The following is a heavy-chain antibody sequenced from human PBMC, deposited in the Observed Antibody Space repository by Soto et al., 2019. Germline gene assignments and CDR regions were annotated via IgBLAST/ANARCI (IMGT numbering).Heavy chain of an antibody. J-gene: IGHJ5*02. D-gene: IGHD3-10*01. V-gene: IGHV3-74*01. Sequence: GGSLRLSCAASGFSFSSNWMHWVRQAPGKGLVWVSRINSDGSSAAYADSVKGRFTISRDNSKNTLYLQMNSLRAEDTAVYYCAKDRSTYYLVPPFDPWGQGTLVTVSS. CDR1: GFSFSSNW. CDR3: AKDRSTYYLVPPFDP. CDR2: INSDGSSA.